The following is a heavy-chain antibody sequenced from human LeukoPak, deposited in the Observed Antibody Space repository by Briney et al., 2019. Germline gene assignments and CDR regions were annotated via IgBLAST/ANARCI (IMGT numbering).Heavy chain of an antibody. CDR2: ISAYNGNT. D-gene: IGHD3-16*01. V-gene: IGHV1-18*01. CDR3: VVMRARGGRFDY. CDR1: GYTFTSCG. Sequence: ASVKVSCKASGYTFTSCGISWVRQAPGQGLEWMGWISAYNGNTNYAQKLQGRVTMTTDTSTSTAYMELRSLRSDDTAVYYCVVMRARGGRFDYWGQGTLVTVSS. J-gene: IGHJ4*02.